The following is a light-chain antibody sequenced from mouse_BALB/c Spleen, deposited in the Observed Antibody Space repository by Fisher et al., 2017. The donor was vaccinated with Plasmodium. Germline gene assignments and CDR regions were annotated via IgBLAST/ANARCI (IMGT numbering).Light chain of an antibody. CDR2: YSS. V-gene: IGKV5-45*01. Sequence: DIVLTQTPATLSVTPGDRVSLSCGASQSINNYLHWYQQKSHGSPRLLISYSSQSISGIPSRFSGNGSGTDFTLSINSVETGDFGMYFCQHGDSWPLTFGAGTKLELK. CDR1: QSINNY. J-gene: IGKJ5*01. CDR3: QHGDSWPLT.